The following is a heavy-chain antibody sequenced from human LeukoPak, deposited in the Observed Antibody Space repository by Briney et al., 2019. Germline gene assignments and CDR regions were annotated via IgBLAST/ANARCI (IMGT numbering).Heavy chain of an antibody. V-gene: IGHV1-2*06. D-gene: IGHD6-19*01. CDR2: INPNSGGT. Sequence: ASVKVSCKASGYTFTGYYMHWVRQAPGQGLEWMGRINPNSGGTNYAQKFQGRVTMTRDTSLSTAYMELSRLRSDDTAVYYCARDAGSGWPHLDYWGQGTLVTVSS. J-gene: IGHJ4*02. CDR1: GYTFTGYY. CDR3: ARDAGSGWPHLDY.